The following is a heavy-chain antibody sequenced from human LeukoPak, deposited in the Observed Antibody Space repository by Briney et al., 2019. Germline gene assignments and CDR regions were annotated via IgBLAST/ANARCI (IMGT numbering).Heavy chain of an antibody. CDR3: ARSVDFWSGYPDY. J-gene: IGHJ4*02. CDR1: GFTFNSYD. Sequence: GRSLRLSCAASGFTFNSYDMHWVRQAPGKGLEWVAVIWYDGSSKYYAASVKGRFTISRDNSKNTLYLQMNSLRAEDTAVYYCARSVDFWSGYPDYWGQGTLVTVSS. V-gene: IGHV3-33*01. CDR2: IWYDGSSK. D-gene: IGHD3-3*01.